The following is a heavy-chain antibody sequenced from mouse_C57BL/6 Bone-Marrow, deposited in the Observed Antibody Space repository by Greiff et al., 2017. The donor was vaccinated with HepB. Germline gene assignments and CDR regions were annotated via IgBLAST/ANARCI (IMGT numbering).Heavy chain of an antibody. V-gene: IGHV2-9-1*01. J-gene: IGHJ3*01. Sequence: VMLVESGPGLVAPSQSLSITCTVSGFSLTSYAISWVRQPPGKGLEWLGVIWTGGGTNYNSALKSRLSISKDNAKSQVFLKMNSLQTDDTARYYCARGNYDGAWFAYWGQGTLVTVSA. CDR2: IWTGGGT. D-gene: IGHD2-4*01. CDR1: GFSLTSYA. CDR3: ARGNYDGAWFAY.